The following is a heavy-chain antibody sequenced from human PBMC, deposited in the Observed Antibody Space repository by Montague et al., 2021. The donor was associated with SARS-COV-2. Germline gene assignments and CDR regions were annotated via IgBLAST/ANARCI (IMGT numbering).Heavy chain of an antibody. J-gene: IGHJ5*02. D-gene: IGHD3-10*01. CDR2: INHSGST. V-gene: IGHV4-34*01. CDR3: ARVSKARMVRGVITGNWFDP. Sequence: SETLSLTCAVYGGSFSGYYWSWIRQPPGKGLGWIGEINHSGSTNYNPSLKSRVTISVDTSKNQFSLKLSSVTAADTAVYYCARVSKARMVRGVITGNWFDPWGQGTLVTVSS. CDR1: GGSFSGYY.